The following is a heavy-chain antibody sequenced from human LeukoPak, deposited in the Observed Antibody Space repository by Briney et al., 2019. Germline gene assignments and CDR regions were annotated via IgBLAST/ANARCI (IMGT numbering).Heavy chain of an antibody. D-gene: IGHD6-6*01. J-gene: IGHJ5*02. Sequence: GGSLRLSCAASGFTSSSYGMHWVRQAPGKGREWVAVIWYDGSNKYYADSVKGRFTISRDNSKNTLYLQMNSLRAEDTAVYYCARMYSTSTNWFDPWGQGTLVTVSS. CDR2: IWYDGSNK. V-gene: IGHV3-33*01. CDR3: ARMYSTSTNWFDP. CDR1: GFTSSSYG.